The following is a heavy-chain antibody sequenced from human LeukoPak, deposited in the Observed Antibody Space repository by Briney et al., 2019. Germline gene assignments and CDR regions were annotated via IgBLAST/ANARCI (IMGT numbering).Heavy chain of an antibody. J-gene: IGHJ4*02. D-gene: IGHD3-3*02. CDR2: INPNNGDT. CDR1: GYTFSTFG. CDR3: ARSTGPCLAICDF. V-gene: IGHV1-18*01. Sequence: GASVKISCKASGYTFSTFGFSWARQPPGQGLEWMGGINPNNGDTRYAQNLQGRVTMTTDTSTTTAYMELRSLTSDDTAVYYCARSTGPCLAICDFWGQGTLVTVSS.